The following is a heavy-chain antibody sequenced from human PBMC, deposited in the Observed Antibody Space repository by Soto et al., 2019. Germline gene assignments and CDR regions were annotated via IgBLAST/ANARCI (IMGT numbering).Heavy chain of an antibody. CDR3: AATRGHSPPFDS. V-gene: IGHV1-46*01. CDR1: EYSFTSYY. CDR2: IDPSGDNT. Sequence: QVQLVQSGAEVKKPGASAKVCCKASEYSFTSYYMHWVRRAPGQGLEWMGMIDPSGDNTGYPQKFQGRVTMTSDTSTSTVYMELSSLRSEDTAMYYCAATRGHSPPFDSWGQGTRVTVS. J-gene: IGHJ4*02. D-gene: IGHD1-26*01.